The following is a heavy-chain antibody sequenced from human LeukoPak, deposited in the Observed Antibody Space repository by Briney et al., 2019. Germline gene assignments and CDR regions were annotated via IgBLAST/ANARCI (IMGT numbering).Heavy chain of an antibody. Sequence: GGSLRLSCAASGFTFSSYAMSWVRQAPGKGLEWVSAISGSGGSTYYADSVKGRFTISRDNSKNTLYLQMNSLRAEDTAVYYCAKLGSDLSITMIVVVHFDYWGQGTLVTVSS. CDR2: ISGSGGST. D-gene: IGHD3-22*01. V-gene: IGHV3-23*01. CDR1: GFTFSSYA. J-gene: IGHJ4*02. CDR3: AKLGSDLSITMIVVVHFDY.